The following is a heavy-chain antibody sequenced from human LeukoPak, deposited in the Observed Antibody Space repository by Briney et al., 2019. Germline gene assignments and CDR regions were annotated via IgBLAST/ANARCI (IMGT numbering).Heavy chain of an antibody. CDR1: GFTFSSYE. CDR3: AKDAPYNGRVFDS. J-gene: IGHJ4*02. Sequence: GGSLRLSCAASGFTFSSYEMNWVRQAPGKGLEWVSLISGDGSMTHYADSVKGRFTISRDNTKNSLYLQMNSLRTEDTAFYYCAKDAPYNGRVFDSWGQGTLVTVSS. D-gene: IGHD5-12*01. V-gene: IGHV3-43*02. CDR2: ISGDGSMT.